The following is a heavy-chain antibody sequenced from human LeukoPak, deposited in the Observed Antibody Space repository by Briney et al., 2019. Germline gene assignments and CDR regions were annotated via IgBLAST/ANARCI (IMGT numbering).Heavy chain of an antibody. CDR2: LYYTGDT. CDR3: ARVMVVSANGEAVLAPPDAFDV. J-gene: IGHJ3*01. D-gene: IGHD2-8*01. Sequence: SQTLSLTCTVSGGSFTSAAYYWTWIRQHPGKGLEGSAYLYYTGDTSYNPFLKSRVTISVYTSKNQYSLTMRSVTAADTDVYYCARVMVVSANGEAVLAPPDAFDVWGQGTVVTVSA. V-gene: IGHV4-31*02. CDR1: GGSFTSAAYY.